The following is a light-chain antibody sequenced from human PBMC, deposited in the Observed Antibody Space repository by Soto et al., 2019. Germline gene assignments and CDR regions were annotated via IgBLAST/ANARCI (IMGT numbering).Light chain of an antibody. V-gene: IGKV1-39*01. Sequence: IPLTHSPFSLSPPVLYRRIISFPASQSISNYLNWYQQKQGKAPKLLIYAASTLQSGVPSRFSGSGSGTDFTLTISSLQPEDSATYYCQQSYGTPIIFGQGTRLEIK. CDR3: QQSYGTPII. CDR1: QSISNY. J-gene: IGKJ5*01. CDR2: AAS.